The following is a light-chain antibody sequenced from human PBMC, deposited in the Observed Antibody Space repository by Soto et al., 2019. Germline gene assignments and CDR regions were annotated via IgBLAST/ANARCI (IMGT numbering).Light chain of an antibody. CDR3: QQRVDWLT. CDR2: ADS. V-gene: IGKV3-11*01. CDR1: QSVSGY. Sequence: EIVLTQSPATLSLSPGETATLSCRASQSVSGYIGWYQQKPGQAPRLLIYADSNRATGIPARFSGSGSGTDFTLTISSLEPEDFSVYYCQQRVDWLTFGGGTKLEIK. J-gene: IGKJ4*01.